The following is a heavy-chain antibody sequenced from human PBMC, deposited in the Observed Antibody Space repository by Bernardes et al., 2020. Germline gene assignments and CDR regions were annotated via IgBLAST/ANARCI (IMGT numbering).Heavy chain of an antibody. CDR2: INPNSGGT. CDR3: ARGAVAGRDAFDI. D-gene: IGHD6-19*01. CDR1: GYTFTGYY. V-gene: IGHV1-2*04. J-gene: IGHJ3*02. Sequence: ASVKVSCKASGYTFTGYYMHWVRQAPGQGLEWMGWINPNSGGTNYAQKFQGWVTMTRDTSISTAYMELSRLRSDDTAVYYCARGAVAGRDAFDIWGQGTMVTVSS.